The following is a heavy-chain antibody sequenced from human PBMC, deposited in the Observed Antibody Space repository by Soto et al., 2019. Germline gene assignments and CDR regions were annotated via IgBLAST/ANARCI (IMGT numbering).Heavy chain of an antibody. CDR2: VYNSGST. CDR1: GGSITSYN. Sequence: SETLSLTCTVSGGSITSYNWNWLRQPPGKALEWIGYVYNSGSTNYNPSLKSRVTISVDTSKSQFSLKLTSVTAADTAVYYCARLNGYFVSTKCDGYYVMDVCGQGTTVTVS. J-gene: IGHJ6*02. D-gene: IGHD2-2*03. V-gene: IGHV4-59*12. CDR3: ARLNGYFVSTKCDGYYVMDV.